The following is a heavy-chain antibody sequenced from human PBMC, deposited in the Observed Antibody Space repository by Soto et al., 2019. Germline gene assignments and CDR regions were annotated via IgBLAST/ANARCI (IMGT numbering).Heavy chain of an antibody. Sequence: GGSLRLSCAASGFTFSSYAMSWVRQAPGKGLEWVSAISGSGGSTYYADSVKGRFTISRDNSKNTLYLQMNSLRAEDTAVYYCAKDGRIAVAGYYDYWGQGTLVTVSS. CDR1: GFTFSSYA. V-gene: IGHV3-23*01. J-gene: IGHJ4*02. CDR3: AKDGRIAVAGYYDY. CDR2: ISGSGGST. D-gene: IGHD6-19*01.